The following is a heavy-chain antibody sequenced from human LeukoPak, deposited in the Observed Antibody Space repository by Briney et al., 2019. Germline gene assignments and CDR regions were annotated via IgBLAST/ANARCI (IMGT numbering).Heavy chain of an antibody. CDR1: GGSSSGYY. J-gene: IGHJ3*02. CDR2: INHSGST. V-gene: IGHV4-34*01. D-gene: IGHD2-21*02. CDR3: ARGRGLVVVTARRAFDI. Sequence: SETLSLTCAVYGGSSSGYYWSWIRQPPEKGLEWIGEINHSGSTNYNPSLKSRVTISADTSKNQLSLKLSSVTAADTAVYYCARGRGLVVVTARRAFDIWGQGTMVTVSS.